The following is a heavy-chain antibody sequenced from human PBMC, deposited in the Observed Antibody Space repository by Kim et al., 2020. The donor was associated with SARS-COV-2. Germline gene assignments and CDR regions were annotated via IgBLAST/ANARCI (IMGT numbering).Heavy chain of an antibody. CDR1: GFTFTGYA. D-gene: IGHD2-2*03. Sequence: GGSLRLSCTTSGFTFTGYAMSWVRQAPGKGLEWVSRIDGSGGTTYYVDSVKGRFTISRDNTKNTLYLQMNSLRADDTAVYYCMKGGWGWIWDHWGQGTRVTVSS. CDR3: MKGGWGWIWDH. CDR2: IDGSGGTT. J-gene: IGHJ4*02. V-gene: IGHV3-23*01.